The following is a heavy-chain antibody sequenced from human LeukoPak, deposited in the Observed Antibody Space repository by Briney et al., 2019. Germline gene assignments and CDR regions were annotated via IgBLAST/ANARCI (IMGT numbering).Heavy chain of an antibody. Sequence: GGSLRLSCAASGFTFSSYSMNWVRQAPGKGLEWVSSISSSSSYIYYADSVKGRFTISRDNSKNTLYLQMNSLRAEDTAVYYCARGGGLLKTFDYWGQGTLVTVSS. D-gene: IGHD2-15*01. V-gene: IGHV3-21*01. CDR3: ARGGGLLKTFDY. CDR2: ISSSSSYI. CDR1: GFTFSSYS. J-gene: IGHJ4*02.